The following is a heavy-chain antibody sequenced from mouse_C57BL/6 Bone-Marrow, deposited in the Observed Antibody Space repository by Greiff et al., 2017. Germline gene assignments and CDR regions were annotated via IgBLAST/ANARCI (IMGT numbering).Heavy chain of an antibody. J-gene: IGHJ1*03. D-gene: IGHD1-1*01. CDR1: GYTFTDYN. CDR3: ARLDYDGSRWYFDV. Sequence: EVQLQQSGPELVKPGASVKIPCKASGYTFTDYNMDWVQQSHGKSLEWIGDINPNNGGTIYNQKFKGKATLTVDKSSSTADMELRSLTSEDTAVYYCARLDYDGSRWYFDVWGTGTTGTVSS. CDR2: INPNNGGT. V-gene: IGHV1-18*01.